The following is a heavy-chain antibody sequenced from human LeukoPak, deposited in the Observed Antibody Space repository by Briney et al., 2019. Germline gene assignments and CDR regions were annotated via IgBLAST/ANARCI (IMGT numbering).Heavy chain of an antibody. CDR2: ISGSGGST. D-gene: IGHD1-26*01. CDR1: GFTFSSYA. Sequence: PGGSLRLSCAASGFTFSSYAMSWVRQAPGKGLEGVSAISGSGGSTYYADSVKGRFTISRDNSKNTLYLQMNSLRAEDTAVYYCAKAGGRELWLDYWGREPWSPSPQ. V-gene: IGHV3-23*01. J-gene: IGHJ4*02. CDR3: AKAGGRELWLDY.